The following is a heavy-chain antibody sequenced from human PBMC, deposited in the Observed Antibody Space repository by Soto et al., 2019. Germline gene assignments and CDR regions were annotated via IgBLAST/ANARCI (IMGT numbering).Heavy chain of an antibody. D-gene: IGHD1-1*01. V-gene: IGHV4-30-2*05. Sequence: SETLSLTCAVSGGSISSGGSSWSWIRQPPGKGLEWIGYIYYSGSTYYNPSLKSRVTISVDTSKNQFSLKLSSVTAADTAVYYCARRYGRAFDYWGQGTLVTVSS. CDR1: GGSISSGGSS. J-gene: IGHJ4*02. CDR3: ARRYGRAFDY. CDR2: IYYSGST.